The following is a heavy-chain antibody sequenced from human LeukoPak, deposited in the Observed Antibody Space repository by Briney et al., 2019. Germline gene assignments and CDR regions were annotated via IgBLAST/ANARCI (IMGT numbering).Heavy chain of an antibody. J-gene: IGHJ4*02. CDR2: ISSIGSTI. V-gene: IGHV3-11*01. D-gene: IGHD5-12*01. Sequence: PGGSLRLLCAVSGLLLSVYYMSWTPRAPGKGRVGVSYISSIGSTIYYADSVKGRFTISRDNAKNSLYLQMNSLRAEDTAVYYCARDLGIGGYGGYGRLGYWGQGTLVTVSS. CDR1: GLLLSVYY. CDR3: ARDLGIGGYGGYGRLGY.